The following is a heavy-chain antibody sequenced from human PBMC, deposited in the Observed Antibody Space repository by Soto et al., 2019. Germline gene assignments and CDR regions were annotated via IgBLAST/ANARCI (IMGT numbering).Heavy chain of an antibody. CDR1: CGSISSGGYY. D-gene: IGHD3-9*01. V-gene: IGHV4-31*03. CDR3: ARGVVEYYDILTGYYGPIDY. CDR2: IYYSGST. J-gene: IGHJ4*02. Sequence: SETLSLTCTVSCGSISSGGYYWSWIRQHPGKGLEWIGYIYYSGSTYYNPSLKSRVTISVDTSKNQFSLKLSSVTAADTAVYYCARGVVEYYDILTGYYGPIDYWGQGTLVTVSS.